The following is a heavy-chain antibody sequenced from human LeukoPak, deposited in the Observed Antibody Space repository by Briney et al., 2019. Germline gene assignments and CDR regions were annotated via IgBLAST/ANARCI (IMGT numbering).Heavy chain of an antibody. Sequence: KPSETLSLTCAVSGYSISSGYYWGWIRQPPGKGLEWIGSIYHSGSTYYNPSLKSRVTISVDTSKNQFSLKLSSVTAADTAVYYCARLGSSSVGDYWGQGTLVTVSS. J-gene: IGHJ4*02. CDR1: GYSISSGYY. D-gene: IGHD6-6*01. CDR2: IYHSGST. V-gene: IGHV4-38-2*01. CDR3: ARLGSSSVGDY.